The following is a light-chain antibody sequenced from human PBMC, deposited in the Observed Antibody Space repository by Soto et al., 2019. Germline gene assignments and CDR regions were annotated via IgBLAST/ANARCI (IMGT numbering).Light chain of an antibody. Sequence: EIVLTQSPATLSLSPGERATLSCRASQSISSRLAWYQQNPGQAPRLLIYGASNRATGIPARFSGSGSGTDFTLTISSLEPEDFAVYYCQQRINWPLTFGGGTKVEIK. CDR3: QQRINWPLT. V-gene: IGKV3-11*01. CDR1: QSISSR. J-gene: IGKJ4*01. CDR2: GAS.